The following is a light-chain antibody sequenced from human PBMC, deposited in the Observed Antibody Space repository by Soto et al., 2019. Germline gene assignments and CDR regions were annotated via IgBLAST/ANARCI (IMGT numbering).Light chain of an antibody. J-gene: IGKJ1*01. CDR1: QSIGKW. CDR3: QQYNSYSTT. V-gene: IGKV1-5*01. Sequence: DIQMTQSPSTLSATVGDRVTITCRASQSIGKWLAWYQQKPGEAPKLLIYDVSSVESGVPARFSGSGSGTQFTLTISSLQPDDYATYYCQQYNSYSTTFGQVGNVDI. CDR2: DVS.